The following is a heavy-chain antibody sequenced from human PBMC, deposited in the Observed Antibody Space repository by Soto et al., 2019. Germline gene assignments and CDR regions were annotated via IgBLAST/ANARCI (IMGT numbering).Heavy chain of an antibody. CDR3: AREQWLGVDY. D-gene: IGHD6-19*01. Sequence: KFQGRVTITRDTSASTAYMELSSLRSEDTAVCYCAREQWLGVDYWGQGTLVTVSS. J-gene: IGHJ4*02. V-gene: IGHV1-3*01.